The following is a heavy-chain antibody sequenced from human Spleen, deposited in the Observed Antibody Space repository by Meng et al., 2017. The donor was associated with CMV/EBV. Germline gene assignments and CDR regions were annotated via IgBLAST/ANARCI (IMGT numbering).Heavy chain of an antibody. V-gene: IGHV3-74*01. CDR1: GFTFSSYW. Sequence: GESLKISCATSGFTFSSYWMNWVRQAPGKGLVWVSRIHSDGITTRYADSVKGRFTISRDNAKHTLYLQMNSLRAEDTAVYYCARSDASGHGSWGQGTLVTVSS. CDR3: ARSDASGHGS. D-gene: IGHD2-15*01. CDR2: IHSDGITT. J-gene: IGHJ5*02.